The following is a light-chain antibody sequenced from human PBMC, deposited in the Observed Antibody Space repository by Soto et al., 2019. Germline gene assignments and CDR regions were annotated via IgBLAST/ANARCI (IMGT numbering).Light chain of an antibody. V-gene: IGKV3-20*01. Sequence: EIVLTQSPGTLSLSPGERATHSCRASQSVSSSYLAWYQQKPGQAPRLLIYGASSRATGIPDRFSGSGSGTDFTLTISRLEPEDFAVYYCQQYGSSPFFCPGTKVDIQ. CDR1: QSVSSSY. CDR3: QQYGSSPF. J-gene: IGKJ3*01. CDR2: GAS.